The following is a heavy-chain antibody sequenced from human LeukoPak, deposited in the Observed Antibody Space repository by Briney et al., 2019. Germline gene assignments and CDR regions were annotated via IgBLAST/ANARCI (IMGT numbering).Heavy chain of an antibody. CDR1: GGTFSSYA. D-gene: IGHD6-19*01. CDR2: LIPIFGTA. Sequence: SVKVSCKASGGTFSSYAISWVRQAPGQGLEWMGALIPIFGTANYAQNFQGRVTITADESTSTAYMELSSLRSEDTAVYYCARQRTVAGGAEYFQYWGQGTLVTVSS. CDR3: ARQRTVAGGAEYFQY. V-gene: IGHV1-69*13. J-gene: IGHJ1*01.